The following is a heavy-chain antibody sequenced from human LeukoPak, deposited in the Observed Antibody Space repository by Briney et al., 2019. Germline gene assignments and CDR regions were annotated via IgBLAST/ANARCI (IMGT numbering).Heavy chain of an antibody. CDR1: GGSISSGSYY. D-gene: IGHD5-18*01. V-gene: IGHV4-61*02. Sequence: SQTLSLTCTVSGGSISSGSYYWSWFRQPAGKGLEWIGRIYTSGSTNYNPSLKSRVTISVDTSKNQFSLKLSSVTAADTAVYYCARASSYGFFVIDYWGQGTLVTVSS. J-gene: IGHJ4*02. CDR2: IYTSGST. CDR3: ARASSYGFFVIDY.